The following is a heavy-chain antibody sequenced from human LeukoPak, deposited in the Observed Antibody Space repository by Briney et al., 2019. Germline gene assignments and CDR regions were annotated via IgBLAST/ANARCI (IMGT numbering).Heavy chain of an antibody. CDR3: AREGDIVVVPGAFDI. D-gene: IGHD2-15*01. CDR1: GGSISSYY. J-gene: IGHJ3*02. Sequence: PSETLSLTCTVTGGSISSYYWSWFRQPPGKGLEWIGYIYYSGSTNYSPSLKSRVTISVDTSKNQFSLKLSSVTAADTAVYYCAREGDIVVVPGAFDIWGQGAMVTVSS. V-gene: IGHV4-59*01. CDR2: IYYSGST.